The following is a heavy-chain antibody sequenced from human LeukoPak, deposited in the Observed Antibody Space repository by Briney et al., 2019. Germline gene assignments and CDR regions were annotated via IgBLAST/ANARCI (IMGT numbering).Heavy chain of an antibody. J-gene: IGHJ4*02. D-gene: IGHD5-12*01. CDR3: ARGGGYDVPFDY. CDR2: MNPNSGNT. Sequence: ASVKVSCKASGYTFTRYDINWVRQATGQGLEWMGWMNPNSGNTGYAQKFQGRVTMTRNTSISTAYMELSSLRSEDTAVYYCARGGGYDVPFDYWGQGTLVTVSS. V-gene: IGHV1-8*01. CDR1: GYTFTRYD.